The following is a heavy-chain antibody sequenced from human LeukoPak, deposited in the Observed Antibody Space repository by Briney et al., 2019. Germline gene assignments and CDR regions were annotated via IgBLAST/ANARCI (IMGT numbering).Heavy chain of an antibody. CDR2: INTNTGNP. CDR1: GYTFTSYA. CDR3: ARETPLMIAVAGSRNNWFDP. Sequence: GASVKVSCKASGYTFTSYAMNWVRQAPGQGLEWMGWINTNTGNPTYAQGFTGRFVFSLDTSVSTAYLQISSLKAEDTAVYYCARETPLMIAVAGSRNNWFDPWGQGTLVTVSS. V-gene: IGHV7-4-1*02. D-gene: IGHD6-19*01. J-gene: IGHJ5*02.